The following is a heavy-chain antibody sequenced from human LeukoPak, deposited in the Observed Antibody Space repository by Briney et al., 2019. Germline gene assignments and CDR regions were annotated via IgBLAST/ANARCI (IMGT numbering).Heavy chain of an antibody. V-gene: IGHV3-48*01. CDR3: ARPYYYDSSGYYYPRYYYYYMDV. CDR2: ISSSSSTI. Sequence: GGSLRLSCAASGFTFSNAWMSWVRQAPGKGLEWVSYISSSSSTIYYADSVKGRFTISRDNAKNSLYLQMNSLRAEDTAVYYCARPYYYDSSGYYYPRYYYYYMDVWGKGTTVTVSS. D-gene: IGHD3-22*01. CDR1: GFTFSNAW. J-gene: IGHJ6*03.